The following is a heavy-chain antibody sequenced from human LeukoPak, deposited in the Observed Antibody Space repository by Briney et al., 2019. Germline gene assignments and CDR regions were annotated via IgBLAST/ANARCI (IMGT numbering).Heavy chain of an antibody. CDR1: GYTFTGYP. D-gene: IGHD3-3*01. J-gene: IGHJ4*02. CDR2: INPNSGGT. CDR3: APSGEDYFDY. V-gene: IGHV1-2*02. Sequence: ASVKVSCKASGYTFTGYPMHWVRQAPGQGLEWMGWINPNSGGTNHAQKFQGRVTMTRERSISTAYMELSRLRSDDTAVYYCAPSGEDYFDYWGQGTLVTVSS.